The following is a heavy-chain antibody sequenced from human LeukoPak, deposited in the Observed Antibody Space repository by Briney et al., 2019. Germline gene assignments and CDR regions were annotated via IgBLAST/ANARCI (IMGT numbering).Heavy chain of an antibody. CDR3: ARDTKYAFDN. J-gene: IGHJ4*02. D-gene: IGHD2-2*01. V-gene: IGHV3-48*01. CDR2: IGISSGNT. Sequence: GRSLRLSCAASGFTFSSHGMHWVRQAPGKGLEWISYIGISSGNTKYADSVKGRFTISGDKAKNSVYLQMNSLRVEDTAVYYCARDTKYAFDNWGQGTLATVSS. CDR1: GFTFSSHG.